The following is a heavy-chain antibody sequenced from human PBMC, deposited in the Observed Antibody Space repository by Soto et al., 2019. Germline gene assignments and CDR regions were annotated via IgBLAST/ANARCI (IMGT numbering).Heavy chain of an antibody. CDR3: ARGPVYYYGSGSSIRYGIDV. Sequence: EVQLVESGGGLVQPGGSLRLSCAASGFTFSSYDMHWVREATGKGLEWVSAIGTAGDTYYPGSVKGRFTISRENAKNSLYLQMNSLRAGDTAVYYCARGPVYYYGSGSSIRYGIDVWGQGTTVTVSS. J-gene: IGHJ6*02. V-gene: IGHV3-13*04. CDR1: GFTFSSYD. D-gene: IGHD3-10*01. CDR2: IGTAGDT.